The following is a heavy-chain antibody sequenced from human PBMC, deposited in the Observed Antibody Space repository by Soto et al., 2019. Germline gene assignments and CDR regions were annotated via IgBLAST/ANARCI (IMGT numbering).Heavy chain of an antibody. V-gene: IGHV3-64D*06. J-gene: IGHJ4*02. CDR2: VSSHGGST. D-gene: IGHD5-18*01. Sequence: PGGSLRLSCSASGFTFSSYAMHWVRQAPGKGLEYVSTVSSHGGSTYYADSVKGRFTISRDNSKNTLYLQMSSLRPEDTAVYYCVKTLQYNYGLPHWGKGTLVTVST. CDR3: VKTLQYNYGLPH. CDR1: GFTFSSYA.